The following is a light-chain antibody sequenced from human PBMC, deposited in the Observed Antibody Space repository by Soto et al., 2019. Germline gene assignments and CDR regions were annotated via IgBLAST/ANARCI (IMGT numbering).Light chain of an antibody. V-gene: IGKV3-20*01. CDR3: HPYASSPPT. CDR2: AAS. Sequence: EIVLTHSPGTLSLAPLEISSRSCSASQIVSNNYLAWYQQKPGQAPRLLIYAASSRPTGIPASFSRSGSATDSTLPIRRPEPEDFAAYYCHPYASSPPTFGQGTKVDIK. J-gene: IGKJ1*01. CDR1: QIVSNNY.